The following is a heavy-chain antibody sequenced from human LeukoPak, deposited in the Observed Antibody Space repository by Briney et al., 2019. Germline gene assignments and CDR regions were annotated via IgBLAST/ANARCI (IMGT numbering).Heavy chain of an antibody. CDR3: AKAKTYYFDY. CDR1: GFTFCSYS. V-gene: IGHV3-48*02. CDR2: ITSSGSTI. J-gene: IGHJ4*02. Sequence: GGSLRLSCAASGFTFCSYSMNWVRQAPGKGLEWVSYITSSGSTIYYADSVKGRFTISRDNAKNSLYLQMDSLRDEDTAIYYCAKAKTYYFDYWGQGTLVTVSS.